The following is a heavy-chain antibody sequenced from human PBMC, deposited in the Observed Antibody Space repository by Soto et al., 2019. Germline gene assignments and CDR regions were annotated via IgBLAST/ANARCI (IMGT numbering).Heavy chain of an antibody. J-gene: IGHJ4*02. CDR3: ATGQAGASYFDY. D-gene: IGHD1-26*01. Sequence: ASVKVSCKVSGYTLTELSMRWVRQAPGKGLEWMGGFDPEDGETIYAQKFQGRVTMTEDTSTDTAYMELSSLRSEDTAVYYCATGQAGASYFDYWGQGTLVTVSS. CDR2: FDPEDGET. V-gene: IGHV1-24*01. CDR1: GYTLTELS.